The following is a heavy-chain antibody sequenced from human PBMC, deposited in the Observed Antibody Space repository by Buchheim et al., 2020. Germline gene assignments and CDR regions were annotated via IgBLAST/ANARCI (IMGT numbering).Heavy chain of an antibody. Sequence: QVQLQESGPRLVKPSETLSLTCTVSGGSISGYYWSWIRQPPEKGLEWIGYVSYSGTTVYEPSLERRVTISLDTPNKQFPLKLTSATAADTAVYYCARVRASGWYFFDFWGQGTL. CDR3: ARVRASGWYFFDF. D-gene: IGHD6-19*01. J-gene: IGHJ4*02. CDR1: GGSISGYY. CDR2: VSYSGTT. V-gene: IGHV4-59*01.